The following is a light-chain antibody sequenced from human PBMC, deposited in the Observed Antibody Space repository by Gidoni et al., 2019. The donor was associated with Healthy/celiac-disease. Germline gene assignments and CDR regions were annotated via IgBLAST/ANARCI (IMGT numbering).Light chain of an antibody. CDR1: QSVSSY. CDR3: QQRSNWPPLT. V-gene: IGKV3-11*01. CDR2: DAS. Sequence: EIVLTQSPATLSLSPGDRATLSCRASQSVSSYLAWYQQKPGQAPSLLIYDASNRATGIPARFSGSGSGTDFTLTISSLEPEDFAVYYCQQRSNWPPLTFGGXTKVEIK. J-gene: IGKJ4*01.